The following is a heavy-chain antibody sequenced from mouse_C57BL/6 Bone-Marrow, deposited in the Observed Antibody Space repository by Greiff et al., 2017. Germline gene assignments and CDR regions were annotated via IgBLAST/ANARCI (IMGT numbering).Heavy chain of an antibody. CDR3: ARGWVPYYYAMDY. J-gene: IGHJ4*01. CDR1: GYTFTDHT. D-gene: IGHD2-3*01. V-gene: IGHV1-78*01. CDR2: IYPRDGST. Sequence: VQLQQSDAELVKPGASVKISCKVSGYTFTDHTIHWMQQRPEQGLEWIGYIYPRDGSTKYNEKFKGKATLAADKSSSTAYMQLNSLTSEDSAVYYCARGWVPYYYAMDYWGQGTSVTVSS.